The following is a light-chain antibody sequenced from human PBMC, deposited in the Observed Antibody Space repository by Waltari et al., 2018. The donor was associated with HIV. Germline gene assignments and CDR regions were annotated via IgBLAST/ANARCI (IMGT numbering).Light chain of an antibody. J-gene: IGKJ1*01. CDR3: QQYNNWPKT. CDR1: QSVSSN. V-gene: IGKV3-15*01. Sequence: ETVMTHSPAPLSVSPGERVTLSCRASQSVSSNLAWYRQTPGQAPRLLIYGASTRATGIPARFSGSGSGTEFTLTISSLQSEDFAVYYCQQYNNWPKTFGQGTKVEIK. CDR2: GAS.